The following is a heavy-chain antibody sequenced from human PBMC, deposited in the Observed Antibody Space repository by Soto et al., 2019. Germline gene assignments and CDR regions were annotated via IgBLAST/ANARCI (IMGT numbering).Heavy chain of an antibody. CDR3: ARDQGVAAAGITWFDP. Sequence: SETLSLTCTVAGASMNSYHWSWIRQPAGKGLEWIGHIHSSGSTNYNPSLKSRVTMSVDTSKNQFSLRLMSLTAADTAVYYCARDQGVAAAGITWFDPWGQGSMVTVSS. CDR2: IHSSGST. D-gene: IGHD6-13*01. CDR1: GASMNSYH. V-gene: IGHV4-4*07. J-gene: IGHJ5*02.